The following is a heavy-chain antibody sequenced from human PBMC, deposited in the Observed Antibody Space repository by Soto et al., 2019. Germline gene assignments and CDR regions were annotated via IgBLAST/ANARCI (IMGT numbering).Heavy chain of an antibody. V-gene: IGHV4-39*01. CDR3: ARQNSVTGTDY. D-gene: IGHD1-1*01. CDR1: GGSISSSSYY. CDR2: IYYSGST. Sequence: LSLTCTVSGGSISSSSYYWGWIRQPPGKGLEWIGSIYYSGSTYYNPSLKSRVTISVDTSKNQFSLKLSSVTAADTAVYYCARQNSVTGTDYWGQGTLVTVSS. J-gene: IGHJ4*02.